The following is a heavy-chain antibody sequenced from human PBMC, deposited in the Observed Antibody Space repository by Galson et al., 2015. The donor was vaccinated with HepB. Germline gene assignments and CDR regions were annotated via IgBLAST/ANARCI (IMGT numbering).Heavy chain of an antibody. J-gene: IGHJ5*02. Sequence: SLRLSCAASGFTFSAYGMHWVRQAPGKGLEWVAVIWYDGNNKYYADSVKGRFTISRDNSMDTLYLQVNSLRAEDTAMYYCARGRNGGLDGWGQGTLVTVSS. CDR2: IWYDGNNK. CDR3: ARGRNGGLDG. CDR1: GFTFSAYG. V-gene: IGHV3-33*08. D-gene: IGHD3-16*01.